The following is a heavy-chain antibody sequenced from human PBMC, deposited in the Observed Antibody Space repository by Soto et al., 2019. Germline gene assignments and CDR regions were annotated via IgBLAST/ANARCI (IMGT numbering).Heavy chain of an antibody. CDR3: AREGKEDSKIYCYYGMDF. J-gene: IGHJ6*02. D-gene: IGHD4-4*01. Sequence: GESLKISCAASGFTFSSYWMSWVRQAPGKGLEWVANIKQVGSEKYYVDSVKGRFTITRDNAKKSLYLQMDSLRAEDTAVDYCAREGKEDSKIYCYYGMDFWGQGTTVTVSS. CDR2: IKQVGSEK. V-gene: IGHV3-7*01. CDR1: GFTFSSYW.